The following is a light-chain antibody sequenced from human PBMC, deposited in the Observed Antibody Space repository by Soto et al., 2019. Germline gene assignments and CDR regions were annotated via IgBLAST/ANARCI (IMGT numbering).Light chain of an antibody. CDR2: LGS. CDR3: MQALQTPYT. Sequence: DIVMTQSPLSLPVTPGEPASISCRSSQGLLHSNGYNYLDWYLQKPGQSPQLLIYLGSNRASGVPDRFSGSGSDTDFTLKIKRVEAEDVGVYYCMQALQTPYTFGLGTKLEIK. V-gene: IGKV2-28*01. CDR1: QGLLHSNGYNY. J-gene: IGKJ2*01.